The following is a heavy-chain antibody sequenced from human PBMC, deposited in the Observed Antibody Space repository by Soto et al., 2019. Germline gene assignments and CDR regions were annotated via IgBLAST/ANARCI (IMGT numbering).Heavy chain of an antibody. D-gene: IGHD3-10*01. CDR3: SSRVTDAPT. CDR1: GGSISSGW. CDR2: ILYSGST. J-gene: IGHJ5*02. V-gene: IGHV4-4*02. Sequence: QVQLQESGPGLVKPSGTLSLTCGVSGGSISSGWWTWVRQPPGKGLEWIGEILYSGSTNYNSSLKSRVTISIDKSKNHFSLSLTSVTAADTAVYYCSSRVTDAPTWGQGTLVTVSS.